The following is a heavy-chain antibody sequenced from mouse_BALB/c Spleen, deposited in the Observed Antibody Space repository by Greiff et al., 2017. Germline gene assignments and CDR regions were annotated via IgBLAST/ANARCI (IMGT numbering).Heavy chain of an antibody. CDR1: GFSLSTYGIG. D-gene: IGHD1-1*01. CDR2: IWWNDNK. Sequence: QVTLKVSGPGILQPSQTLSLTCSFSGFSLSTYGIGVGWIRQPSGKGLEWLAHIWWNDNKYYNTALKSRLTISKDTSNNQVFLKIASVDTADTATYYCARIRITTVVDYYFDYWGQGTTLTVSS. J-gene: IGHJ2*01. V-gene: IGHV8-11*01. CDR3: ARIRITTVVDYYFDY.